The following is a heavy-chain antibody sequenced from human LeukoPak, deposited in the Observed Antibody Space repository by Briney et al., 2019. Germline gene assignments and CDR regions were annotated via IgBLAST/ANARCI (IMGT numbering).Heavy chain of an antibody. V-gene: IGHV4-31*03. D-gene: IGHD3-10*01. CDR3: ASREGVRVGYFDY. J-gene: IGHJ4*02. CDR1: GGSISSGVYY. CDR2: IYYSGST. Sequence: SQTLSLTCTVSGGSISSGVYYWRWIRQHPGKGLEWIGYIYYSGSTYYNPSLKSRVTISVDTSKNQFSLKLSSVTAADTAVYYCASREGVRVGYFDYWGQGTLVTVSS.